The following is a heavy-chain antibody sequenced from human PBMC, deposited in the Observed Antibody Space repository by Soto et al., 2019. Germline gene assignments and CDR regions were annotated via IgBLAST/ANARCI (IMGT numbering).Heavy chain of an antibody. CDR2: ISGSGGST. V-gene: IGHV3-23*01. CDR3: AKDIDSGSYYFDY. J-gene: IGHJ4*02. Sequence: GESLKISCAASGFTFSSYAMSWVRQAPGKGLEWVSAISGSGGSTYYADSVKGRFTISRDNSKNTLYLQMNSLRAEDTAVYYCAKDIDSGSYYFDYWGQGTLVTVSS. D-gene: IGHD1-26*01. CDR1: GFTFSSYA.